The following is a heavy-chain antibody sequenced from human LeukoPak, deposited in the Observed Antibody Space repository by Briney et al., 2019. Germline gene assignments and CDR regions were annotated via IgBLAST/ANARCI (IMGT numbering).Heavy chain of an antibody. CDR3: AREGGFYRPLDY. CDR1: GGSVISINW. Sequence: SGTLSLTCGVSGGSVISINWWTWVRQPPGKGLEWIGEVHHDGRTNYNPSLGSRLTMSVDLSENQVSLKLTSVTAADTAVYYCAREGGFYRPLDYSGQGTLVTVSS. CDR2: VHHDGRT. J-gene: IGHJ4*02. V-gene: IGHV4-4*02. D-gene: IGHD3-3*01.